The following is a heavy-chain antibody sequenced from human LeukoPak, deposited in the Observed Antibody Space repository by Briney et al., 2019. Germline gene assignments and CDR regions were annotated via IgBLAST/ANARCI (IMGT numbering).Heavy chain of an antibody. CDR2: ISSSSSYI. CDR3: ARTTAAGFFDY. Sequence: NPRGSLRLSCAASGFTFSSYSMNWVRQAPGKGLEWVSSISSSSSYIYYADSVEGRFTISRDNANNSLYLQMNSLRAEDTAVYYCARTTAAGFFDYWGQGTLVTVSS. D-gene: IGHD6-25*01. J-gene: IGHJ4*02. V-gene: IGHV3-21*01. CDR1: GFTFSSYS.